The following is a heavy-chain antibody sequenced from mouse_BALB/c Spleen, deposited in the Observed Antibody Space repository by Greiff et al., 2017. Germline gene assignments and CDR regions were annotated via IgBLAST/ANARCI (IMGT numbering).Heavy chain of an antibody. V-gene: IGHV1-31*01. CDR3: ARKLYGNIIAMDY. Sequence: EVQLQQSGPELVKPGASVKISCKASGYSFTGYYMHWVKQSHVKSLEWIGRINPYNGATSYNQNFKDKASLTVDKSSSTAYMELHSLTSEDSAVYYCARKLYGNIIAMDYWGQGTSVTGSS. CDR1: GYSFTGYY. J-gene: IGHJ4*01. D-gene: IGHD2-1*01. CDR2: INPYNGAT.